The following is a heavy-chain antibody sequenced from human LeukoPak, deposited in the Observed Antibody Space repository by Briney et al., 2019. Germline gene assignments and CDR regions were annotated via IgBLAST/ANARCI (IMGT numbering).Heavy chain of an antibody. Sequence: SETLSLTCTVSGGSISSSSYYWGWIRQPPGKGLEWIGSIYYSGSTYYNPSLKSRVTISVDTSKNQFSLKLSSVTAADTAVHYCAGGGSSWYVENYWGQGTLVTVSS. D-gene: IGHD6-13*01. CDR2: IYYSGST. J-gene: IGHJ4*02. CDR1: GGSISSSSYY. CDR3: AGGGSSWYVENY. V-gene: IGHV4-39*01.